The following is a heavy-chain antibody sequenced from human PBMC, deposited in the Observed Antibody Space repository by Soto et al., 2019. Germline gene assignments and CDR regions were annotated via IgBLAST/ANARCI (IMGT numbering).Heavy chain of an antibody. CDR3: ARLDGDDYGDYGLDY. J-gene: IGHJ4*02. D-gene: IGHD4-17*01. Sequence: EVQLLESGGGLVQPGRSLRLSCAASGFTLSNYAVSWVRQTPGKGLEWVSTISRRGGSTYFADSVKGRFTISRDNSKNRLYRQMIGLRADDTAIYYCARLDGDDYGDYGLDYWGQGTMVTVSS. CDR1: GFTLSNYA. CDR2: ISRRGGST. V-gene: IGHV3-23*01.